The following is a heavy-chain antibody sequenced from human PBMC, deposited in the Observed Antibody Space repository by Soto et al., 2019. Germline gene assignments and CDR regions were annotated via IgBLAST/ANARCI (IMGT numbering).Heavy chain of an antibody. J-gene: IGHJ4*02. V-gene: IGHV3-48*01. D-gene: IGHD3-22*01. Sequence: GGSLRLSCAASGFTFSNYAMHWVRQAPGKGLEWVSCISSSGGSIYYADSVKGRFTISRDNSRNTLFLQMNSLRAEDTAVYYCARDYYKYYDSSGYYRSPAYWGQGTLVTVSS. CDR3: ARDYYKYYDSSGYYRSPAY. CDR1: GFTFSNYA. CDR2: ISSSGGSI.